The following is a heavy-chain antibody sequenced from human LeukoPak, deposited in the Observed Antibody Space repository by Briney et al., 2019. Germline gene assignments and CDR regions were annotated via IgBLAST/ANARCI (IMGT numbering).Heavy chain of an antibody. J-gene: IGHJ6*04. CDR1: GFTFSSYE. D-gene: IGHD3-9*01. CDR3: ARDPYCDILTGLPPYYYYGMDV. CDR2: ISSSGSTI. Sequence: GGSLRLSCAASGFTFSSYEMNWVRQAPGKGLEWVSYISSSGSTIYYADSVKGRFTISRDNAKNSLYLQMNSLRAEDTAVYYCARDPYCDILTGLPPYYYYGMDVWGKGTTVTVSS. V-gene: IGHV3-48*03.